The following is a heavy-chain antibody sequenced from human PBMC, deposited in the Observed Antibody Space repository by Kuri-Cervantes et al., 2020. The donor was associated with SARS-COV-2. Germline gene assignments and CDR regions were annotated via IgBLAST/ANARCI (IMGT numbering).Heavy chain of an antibody. J-gene: IGHJ6*02. Sequence: GESLKISCAASGFTFSSYDMHWVRQATGKGLEWVSAIGTAGDTYYPGSVKGRFTISRENAKNSLYLQMNSLRAGDTAVYYCARDLGGPRFGGMEVWGQGTTVTVSS. D-gene: IGHD3-16*01. CDR1: GFTFSSYD. CDR2: IGTAGDT. V-gene: IGHV3-13*01. CDR3: ARDLGGPRFGGMEV.